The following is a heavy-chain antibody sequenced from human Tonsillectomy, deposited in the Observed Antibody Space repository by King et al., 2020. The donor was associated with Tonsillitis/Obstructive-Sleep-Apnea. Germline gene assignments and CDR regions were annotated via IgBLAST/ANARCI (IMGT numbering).Heavy chain of an antibody. V-gene: IGHV3-30*18. CDR2: ISSDGSHK. CDR1: GFDFSSYG. J-gene: IGHJ4*02. Sequence: VQLVESGGGVVQPGKSLRLSCVGVGFDFSSYGIHWVRPAPGKGLEWVAVISSDGSHKYYADSVRGRFSISRVNSKNTLYLQMNRLRLEDTAVFYCAKGRPGGWKWGQGTLVTVSS. CDR3: AKGRPGGWK. D-gene: IGHD4-23*01.